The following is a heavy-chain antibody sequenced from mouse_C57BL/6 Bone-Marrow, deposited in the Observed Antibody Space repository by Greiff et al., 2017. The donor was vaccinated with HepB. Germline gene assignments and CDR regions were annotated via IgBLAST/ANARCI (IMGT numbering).Heavy chain of an antibody. V-gene: IGHV2-9*01. Sequence: VKVVESGPGLVAPSQSLSITCTVSGFSLTSYGVDWVRQPPGKGLEWLGVICGGGSTNYNSALMSRLSISKDNSKSQVFLKMNSLQTDDTAMYYCAKHAYYSNYGGWYFDVWGTGTTVTVSS. CDR1: GFSLTSYG. CDR2: ICGGGST. CDR3: AKHAYYSNYGGWYFDV. J-gene: IGHJ1*03. D-gene: IGHD2-5*01.